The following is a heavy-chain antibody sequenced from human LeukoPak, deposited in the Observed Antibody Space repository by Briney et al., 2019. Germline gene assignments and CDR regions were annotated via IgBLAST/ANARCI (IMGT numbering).Heavy chain of an antibody. Sequence: SETLSLTCAVYGGSFSGYYWSWIRQPPGKGLEWIGEINHSGSTNYNPSLKSRVTISVDTSKNQFSLKLSSVTAADTAVYYCARGWYSSGWLHKPRLFDYWGQGTLVTVS. CDR3: ARGWYSSGWLHKPRLFDY. D-gene: IGHD6-19*01. CDR2: INHSGST. J-gene: IGHJ4*02. CDR1: GGSFSGYY. V-gene: IGHV4-34*01.